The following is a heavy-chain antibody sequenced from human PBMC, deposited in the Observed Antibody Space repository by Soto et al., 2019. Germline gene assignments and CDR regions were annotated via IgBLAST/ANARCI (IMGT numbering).Heavy chain of an antibody. J-gene: IGHJ4*02. CDR1: GLTFSSYA. V-gene: IGHV3-23*01. Sequence: EVQLLESGGGLVQPGGSLRLSCAASGLTFSSYAMSWVRQAPGKGLEWVSAISGSGGSTYYADSVKGRFTISRDNSKNTLYLQMNSLRAEDTAVYYCAKVGFGSGWENYWGQGTLVTVSS. D-gene: IGHD6-19*01. CDR2: ISGSGGST. CDR3: AKVGFGSGWENY.